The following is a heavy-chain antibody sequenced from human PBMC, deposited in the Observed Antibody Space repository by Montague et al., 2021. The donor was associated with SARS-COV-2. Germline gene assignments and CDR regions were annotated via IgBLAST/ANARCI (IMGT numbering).Heavy chain of an antibody. CDR1: GGSISSSNW. D-gene: IGHD2/OR15-2a*01. Sequence: SETLSLTCAVSGGSISSSNWWSWVRQPPGKGLEWIGEIYHSGSTNYNPSLKSRVTISVDTSKNQFSLRLSSVTAADTAVYYCARDLPPSRPRNPVWGQGTLVTVSS. CDR2: IYHSGST. CDR3: ARDLPPSRPRNPV. V-gene: IGHV4-4*02. J-gene: IGHJ4*02.